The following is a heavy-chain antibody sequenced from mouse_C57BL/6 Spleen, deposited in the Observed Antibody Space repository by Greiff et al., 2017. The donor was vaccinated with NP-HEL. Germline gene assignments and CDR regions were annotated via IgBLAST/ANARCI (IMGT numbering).Heavy chain of an antibody. Sequence: EVKLMESGGGLVKPGGSLKLSCAASGFTFSSYAMSWVRQTPEKRLEWVATISDGGSYTYYPDNVKGRFTISRDNAKNNLYLQMSHLKSEDTAMYYCARERWVHWYFDVWGTGTTVTVSS. J-gene: IGHJ1*03. D-gene: IGHD1-1*02. CDR1: GFTFSSYA. CDR3: ARERWVHWYFDV. CDR2: ISDGGSYT. V-gene: IGHV5-4*01.